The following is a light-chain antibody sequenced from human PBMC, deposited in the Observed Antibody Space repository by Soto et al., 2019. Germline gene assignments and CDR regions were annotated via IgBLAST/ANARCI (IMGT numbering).Light chain of an antibody. V-gene: IGLV2-11*01. CDR1: SSDVGGYNY. Sequence: QSVLTQPRSVSGSPGQSVTISCTGTSSDVGGYNYVSWYQQHPDKAPKLMIYDVSKRPSGVPDRFSGSKSGNTASLTISGLQAEDEADYYCAAWDDTLNGWVFGGGTKVTVL. J-gene: IGLJ3*02. CDR2: DVS. CDR3: AAWDDTLNGWV.